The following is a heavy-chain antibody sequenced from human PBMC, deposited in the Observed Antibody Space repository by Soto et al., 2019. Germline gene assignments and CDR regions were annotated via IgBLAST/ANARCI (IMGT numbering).Heavy chain of an antibody. CDR1: GYTFTSYA. CDR2: INAGDGNT. V-gene: IGHV1-3*01. J-gene: IGHJ6*02. Sequence: QVQLVQSGAEVKKPGASVKVSCKASGYTFTSYAMHWVRQAPGQGLEWMGWINAGDGNTKYSQKFQDRVTITRDTASTAYMELSSLRFEDTAVYYCAKVKEVAGTIYYYYYGMDVWGQGTTVTVSS. CDR3: AKVKEVAGTIYYYYYGMDV. D-gene: IGHD1-7*01.